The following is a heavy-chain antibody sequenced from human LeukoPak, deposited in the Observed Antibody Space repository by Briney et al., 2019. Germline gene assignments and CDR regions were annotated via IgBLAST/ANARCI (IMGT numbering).Heavy chain of an antibody. J-gene: IGHJ6*02. Sequence: GGSLRLPCTASGFTFGDYAMSWVRQAPGKGLEWVGFIRSKAYGGTTEYAASVKGRFTISRDDSKSIAYLQMNSLKTEDTAVYYCTRDSLYSNYVGSYYYYCYGMDVWGQGTTVTVSS. CDR3: TRDSLYSNYVGSYYYYCYGMDV. CDR2: IRSKAYGGTT. V-gene: IGHV3-49*04. CDR1: GFTFGDYA. D-gene: IGHD4-11*01.